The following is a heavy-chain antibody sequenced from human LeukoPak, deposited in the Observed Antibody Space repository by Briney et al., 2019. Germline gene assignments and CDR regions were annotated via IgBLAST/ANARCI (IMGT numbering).Heavy chain of an antibody. D-gene: IGHD6-13*01. Sequence: PGRSLRLSCAASGFTLSSYAMHWVRQAPGKGLEWVAVISYDGSNKYYADSVKGRFTISRDNSKNTLYLQMNSLRAEDTAVYYCARTAGSYYYYGMDVWGQGTTVTVSS. J-gene: IGHJ6*02. CDR1: GFTLSSYA. CDR3: ARTAGSYYYYGMDV. V-gene: IGHV3-30-3*01. CDR2: ISYDGSNK.